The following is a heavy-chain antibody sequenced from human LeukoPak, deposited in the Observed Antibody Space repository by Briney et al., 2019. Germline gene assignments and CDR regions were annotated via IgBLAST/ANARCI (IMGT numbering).Heavy chain of an antibody. CDR1: GGSISSYY. J-gene: IGHJ4*02. CDR2: LYPSGST. V-gene: IGHV4-4*07. CDR3: ARLTAAAGRDY. Sequence: PSETLSLTCIVSGGSISSYYWSWIRQAAGKGLEWIGRLYPSGSTMYNPSLKSRVIMSVDTSENQFSLKLRSVTAADTAVYYCARLTAAAGRDYWGQGTLVTVSS. D-gene: IGHD6-13*01.